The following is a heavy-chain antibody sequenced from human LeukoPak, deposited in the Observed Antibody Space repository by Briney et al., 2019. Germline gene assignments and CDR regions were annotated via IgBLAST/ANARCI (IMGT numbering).Heavy chain of an antibody. CDR2: ISYDESDK. CDR3: AKGVVAATNAAYYGMDV. Sequence: ISYDESDKYYADSVKGRFTTSRDNSKNTLYLQMNSLRPEDTAVYYCAKGVVAATNAAYYGMDVWGQGTTVTVSS. V-gene: IGHV3-30*18. J-gene: IGHJ6*02. D-gene: IGHD2-15*01.